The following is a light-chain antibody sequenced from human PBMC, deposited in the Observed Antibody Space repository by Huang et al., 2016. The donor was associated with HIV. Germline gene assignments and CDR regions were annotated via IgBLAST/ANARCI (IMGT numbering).Light chain of an antibody. CDR3: QQYNRWPRT. V-gene: IGKV3-15*01. J-gene: IGKJ2*01. CDR1: QGIGNK. Sequence: TQSPVTLSVSPGERVTLSCRASQGIGNKLAWYQLKPCQAPRRLIFDASYRATDIPARFSGGGSEIDFTLTISDLQSEDSAVYYCQQYNRWPRTFGQGTKVDIK. CDR2: DAS.